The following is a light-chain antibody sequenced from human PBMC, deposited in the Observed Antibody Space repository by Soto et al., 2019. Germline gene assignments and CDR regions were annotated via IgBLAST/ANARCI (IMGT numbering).Light chain of an antibody. V-gene: IGLV2-14*01. CDR3: CSYAGSRGVV. CDR1: SSDVGGYNY. Sequence: QSALTQPASVSGSPGQSITISCTGTSSDVGGYNYVSWYQQHPGKAPKLMIYEVSNRPTGVSNRFSGSKSGNTASLTISGLQAEDEADYSCCSYAGSRGVVFGGGTKLTVL. CDR2: EVS. J-gene: IGLJ2*01.